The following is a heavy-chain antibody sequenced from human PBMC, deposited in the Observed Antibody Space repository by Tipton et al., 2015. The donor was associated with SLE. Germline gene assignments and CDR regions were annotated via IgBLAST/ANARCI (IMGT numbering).Heavy chain of an antibody. CDR1: GYTFTSYG. D-gene: IGHD1-26*01. CDR3: AREGHSGSYRYFFDY. Sequence: QLVQSGAEVKKPGASVTVSCKASGYTFTSYGVSWIRQAPGQGLEWLGWISGLNGHTEYGPKVQGRVTLTTDTSTSTAYMELRSLRSDDTAVYYCAREGHSGSYRYFFDYWGQGTLVTVSS. J-gene: IGHJ4*02. V-gene: IGHV1-18*01. CDR2: ISGLNGHT.